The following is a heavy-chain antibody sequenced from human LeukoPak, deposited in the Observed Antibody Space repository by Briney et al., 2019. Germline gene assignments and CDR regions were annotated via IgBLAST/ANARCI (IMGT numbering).Heavy chain of an antibody. V-gene: IGHV1-46*04. CDR3: ARAKDMVVIDS. CDR2: IDPGGGGT. J-gene: IGHJ4*02. D-gene: IGHD3-10*01. CDR1: GYNLTSDY. Sequence: GASVKVSCKASGYNLTSDYMHWVRQAPGQGLKWLGIIDPGGGGTTYAQKLQGRVTMTRDTSTSAVYMALSSLRSEDTAIYYCARAKDMVVIDSWGQGTLVTVSS.